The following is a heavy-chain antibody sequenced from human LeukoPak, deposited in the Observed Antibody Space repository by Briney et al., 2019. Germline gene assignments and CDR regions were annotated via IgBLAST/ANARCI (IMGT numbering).Heavy chain of an antibody. CDR3: ARESNGLEY. V-gene: IGHV3-30*04. CDR2: MLYDGSNE. CDR1: GFTFSSYA. Sequence: PGRSLRLSCAASGFTFSSYAMDWVRQAPGKGLEWVAVMLYDGSNEYYADSAKGRFTISRDNSKNTLYLQMNSLRAEDTAVYYCARESNGLEYWGQGALVTVSS. D-gene: IGHD3-22*01. J-gene: IGHJ4*02.